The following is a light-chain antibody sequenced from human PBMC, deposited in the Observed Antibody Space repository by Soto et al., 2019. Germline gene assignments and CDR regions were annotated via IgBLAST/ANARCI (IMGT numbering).Light chain of an antibody. J-gene: IGKJ1*01. CDR1: QSVLYRSNNKNY. CDR3: QQYYSTPRT. Sequence: DIVMTQSPDSLAVSLGERATINCKSSQSVLYRSNNKNYLAWFQQKPGQPPKLLIYWASARESGLPDRFSGSGSGTDFTLTISSLQAEDVAVYYCQQYYSTPRTFGQGTKVEIK. V-gene: IGKV4-1*01. CDR2: WAS.